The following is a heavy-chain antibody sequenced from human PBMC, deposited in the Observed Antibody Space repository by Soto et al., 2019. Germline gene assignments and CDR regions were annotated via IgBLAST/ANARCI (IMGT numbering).Heavy chain of an antibody. CDR1: AFTFSNAW. D-gene: IGHD3-22*01. CDR3: TTDYYDYSGPY. CDR2: IKSKTDGGTT. J-gene: IGHJ4*02. Sequence: PGGSLRLSCAASAFTFSNAWMSWVRQAPGKGLEWVGRIKSKTDGGTTHYAAPVKGRFTISRDDSKNTLYLQMNSLRTEDTAVYYCTTDYYDYSGPYWGQGTLVTVSS. V-gene: IGHV3-15*01.